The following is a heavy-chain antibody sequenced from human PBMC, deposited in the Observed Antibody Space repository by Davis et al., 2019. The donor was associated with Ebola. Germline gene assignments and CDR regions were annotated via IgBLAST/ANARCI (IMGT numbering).Heavy chain of an antibody. Sequence: GESLKISCKGSGYSFTSYWISWVRQLPGKGLEWMGRIEPSDSYTNYSPSFQGHVTISADKSISTAYLQWSSLKASDTAMYYCARQGAAAGDWFDPWGQGTLVTVSS. V-gene: IGHV5-10-1*01. D-gene: IGHD6-13*01. J-gene: IGHJ5*02. CDR1: GYSFTSYW. CDR3: ARQGAAAGDWFDP. CDR2: IEPSDSYT.